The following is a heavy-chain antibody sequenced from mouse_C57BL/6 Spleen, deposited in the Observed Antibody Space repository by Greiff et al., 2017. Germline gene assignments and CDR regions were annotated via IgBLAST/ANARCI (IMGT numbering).Heavy chain of an antibody. CDR1: GFTFSSYA. CDR3: ARDPRADYFDY. J-gene: IGHJ2*01. Sequence: EVKVEESGGGLVKPGGSLKLSCAASGFTFSSYAMSWVRQTPEKRLEWVATISDGGSYTYYPDNVKGRFTISRDNAKNNLYLQMSHLKSEDTAMYYCARDPRADYFDYWGQGTTLTVSS. V-gene: IGHV5-4*01. CDR2: ISDGGSYT. D-gene: IGHD3-1*01.